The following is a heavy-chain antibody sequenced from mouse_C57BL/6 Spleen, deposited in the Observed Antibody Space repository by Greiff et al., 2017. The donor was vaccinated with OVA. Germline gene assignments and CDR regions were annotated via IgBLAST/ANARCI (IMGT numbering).Heavy chain of an antibody. D-gene: IGHD3-2*02. CDR2: IHPNSGST. Sequence: QVQLQQPGAELVKPGASVKLSCKASGYTFTSYWMHWVKQRPGQGLEWIGMIHPNSGSTNYNEKFKSKATLTVDKSSSTAYMQLNSLTSEDSAVYYCARTAQAPFAYWGQGTLVTVSA. CDR3: ARTAQAPFAY. CDR1: GYTFTSYW. V-gene: IGHV1-64*01. J-gene: IGHJ3*01.